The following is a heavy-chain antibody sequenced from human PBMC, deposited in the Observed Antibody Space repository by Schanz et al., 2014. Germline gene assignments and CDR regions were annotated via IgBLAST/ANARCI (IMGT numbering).Heavy chain of an antibody. CDR2: ISDSGDTA. CDR1: GFTFTNYA. V-gene: IGHV3-23*04. D-gene: IGHD6-13*01. J-gene: IGHJ4*02. Sequence: VQVVQSGGGLVKPGGSLRLSCAASGFTFTNYAMSWVRQAPGKGLEWVSLISDSGDTAYYADSVKGRFTISRDNFKGALYLQMNSLRVEDTAVYFCVSQTGSPNYWGQGTLVTVSS. CDR3: VSQTGSPNY.